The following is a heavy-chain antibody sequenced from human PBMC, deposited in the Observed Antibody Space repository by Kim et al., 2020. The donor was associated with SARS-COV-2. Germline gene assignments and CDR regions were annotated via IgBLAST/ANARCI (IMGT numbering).Heavy chain of an antibody. V-gene: IGHV3-23*01. Sequence: ADSVKGRFTISRDNSKNTLYLQMNSLRAEDTAVYYCAKVPPTTPRNWFDPWGQGTLVTVSS. J-gene: IGHJ5*02. CDR3: AKVPPTTPRNWFDP. D-gene: IGHD2-15*01.